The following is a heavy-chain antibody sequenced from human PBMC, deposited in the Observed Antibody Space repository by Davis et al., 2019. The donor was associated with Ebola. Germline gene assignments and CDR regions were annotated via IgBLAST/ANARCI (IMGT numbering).Heavy chain of an antibody. J-gene: IGHJ6*02. V-gene: IGHV3-30*02. Sequence: ADSVEGRFTISRDNSKNTLYLQMNSLKPEDTAVYYCAKDDTPMDVWGPGTTVTVSS. CDR3: AKDDTPMDV. D-gene: IGHD2-15*01.